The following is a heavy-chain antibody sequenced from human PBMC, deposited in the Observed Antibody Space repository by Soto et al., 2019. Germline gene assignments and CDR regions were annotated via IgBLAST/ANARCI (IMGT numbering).Heavy chain of an antibody. J-gene: IGHJ4*02. D-gene: IGHD4-17*01. V-gene: IGHV3-23*01. CDR2: ISGSGGDT. CDR3: AKAISDYNAPLDY. Sequence: EVQLLESGGGLVQPGGSLRLSCAASGFTFSSYAMSWVRQAPGKGLEWVSVISGSGGDTYYADSVKGRFTISRDNSKNTLYVQMNSLRAEDTAVYYCAKAISDYNAPLDYWGQGTRVTVSS. CDR1: GFTFSSYA.